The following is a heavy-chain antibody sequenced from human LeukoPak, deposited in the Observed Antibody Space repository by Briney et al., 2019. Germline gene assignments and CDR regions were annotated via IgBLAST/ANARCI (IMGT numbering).Heavy chain of an antibody. CDR1: GFTFSSYG. V-gene: IGHV3-23*01. D-gene: IGHD2-2*02. Sequence: GGSLRLSCAASGFTFSSYGMSWVRQAPGKGLEWVSAISGSGGSTYYADSVKGRFTISRDNSKNTLYLQMNSLRAEDTAVYYCAKGGPHCSSTSCYKVFDYWGQGPLVTVSS. CDR2: ISGSGGST. CDR3: AKGGPHCSSTSCYKVFDY. J-gene: IGHJ4*02.